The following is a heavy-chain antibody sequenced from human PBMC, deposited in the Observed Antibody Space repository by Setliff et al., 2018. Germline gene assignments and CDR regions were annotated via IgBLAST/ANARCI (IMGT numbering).Heavy chain of an antibody. D-gene: IGHD2-8*01. V-gene: IGHV4-34*01. CDR2: INHRGST. CDR3: LRLVRYCTKIACQATSGDEV. Sequence: SETLSLTCAVYGDSFSDYYWSWIRQPPGKGLEWIEEINHRGSTNYSPSLRSRVTMSVDTSKKQLSLKLSTVTAADTAVYYCLRLVRYCTKIACQATSGDEVWGLGTLVTVSS. CDR1: GDSFSDYY. J-gene: IGHJ4*02.